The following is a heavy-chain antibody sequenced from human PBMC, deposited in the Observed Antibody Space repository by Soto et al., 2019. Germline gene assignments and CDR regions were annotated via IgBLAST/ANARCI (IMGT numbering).Heavy chain of an antibody. D-gene: IGHD2-15*01. CDR3: ARGNIVVVVAAKFDP. Sequence: ASVKVSCKASGYTFTSYGISWVRQAPGQGLEWMGWISAYNGNTNYAQKLQGRVTMTTDTSTSTAYMELSRLRSDDTAVYYCARGNIVVVVAAKFDPWGQGTLVTVSS. CDR1: GYTFTSYG. CDR2: ISAYNGNT. J-gene: IGHJ5*02. V-gene: IGHV1-18*04.